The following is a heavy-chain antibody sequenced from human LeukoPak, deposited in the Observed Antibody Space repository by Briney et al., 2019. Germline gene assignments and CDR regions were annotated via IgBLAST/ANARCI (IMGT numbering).Heavy chain of an antibody. CDR2: IYSGGST. CDR3: ARGALYGDYVFDY. CDR1: GFTVSSNY. D-gene: IGHD4-17*01. J-gene: IGHJ4*02. V-gene: IGHV3-53*01. Sequence: PGGSLRLSYAASGFTVSSNYMSWVRQAPGKGLEWVSVIYSGGSTYYADSVKGRFTISRDNSKNTLYLQMNSLGAEDTAVYYCARGALYGDYVFDYWGQGTLVTVSS.